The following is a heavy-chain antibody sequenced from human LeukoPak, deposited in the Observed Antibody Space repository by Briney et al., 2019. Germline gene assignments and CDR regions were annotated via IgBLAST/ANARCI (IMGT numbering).Heavy chain of an antibody. J-gene: IGHJ4*02. CDR3: AREKDTSSFDD. CDR1: GGSFSCSY. CDR2: INHSGST. D-gene: IGHD6-13*01. V-gene: IGHV4-34*01. Sequence: PSETLSLTCAVYGGSFSCSYWSWIRQPPGKGLEWIGEINHSGSTNYNPSLKSRVTISVDTSKSQFSLRLTYVTAADTAMYFCAREKDTSSFDDWGQGTLVTVSS.